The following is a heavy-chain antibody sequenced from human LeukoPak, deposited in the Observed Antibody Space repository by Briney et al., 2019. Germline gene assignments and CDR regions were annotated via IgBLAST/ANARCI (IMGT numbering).Heavy chain of an antibody. CDR2: INHSGST. CDR3: AAVSMVRGVFPPSPLNWFDP. CDR1: GGSFSGYY. J-gene: IGHJ5*02. D-gene: IGHD3-10*01. V-gene: IGHV4-34*01. Sequence: SETLSLTCAVYGGSFSGYYWSWIRQPPGKGLEWIGEINHSGSTNYNTSLKSRVTISVDTSKNQFSLKLSSVTAADTAVYYCAAVSMVRGVFPPSPLNWFDPWGQGTLVTVSS.